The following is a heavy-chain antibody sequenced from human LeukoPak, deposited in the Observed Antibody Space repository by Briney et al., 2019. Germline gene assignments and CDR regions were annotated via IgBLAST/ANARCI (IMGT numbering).Heavy chain of an antibody. J-gene: IGHJ5*02. V-gene: IGHV3-33*01. CDR3: ARERVPGGSGSYYRGWFDP. CDR1: GFTLSIHG. CDR2: WFEGTNK. Sequence: GGSLRLSCAPSGFTLSIHGIHWVRQAPGRGLEWVAVWFEGTNKYYEDSVKGRFSISRDDSKKTVYLQMNGLRAEATAVYYCARERVPGGSGSYYRGWFDPWGQGTLVTVSS. D-gene: IGHD3-10*01.